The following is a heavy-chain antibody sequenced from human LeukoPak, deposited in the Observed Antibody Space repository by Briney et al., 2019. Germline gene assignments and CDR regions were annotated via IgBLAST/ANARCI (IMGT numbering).Heavy chain of an antibody. CDR1: GGSISSYY. D-gene: IGHD6-19*01. J-gene: IGHJ5*02. CDR2: IYYSGST. CDR3: ARVGFGSGWYNWFDP. Sequence: SETLSLTCTVSGGSISSYYWSWIRQPPGKGLEWIGYIYYSGSTNYNPSLKSRVTISVGTSKNQFSLKLSSVTAADTAVYYCARVGFGSGWYNWFDPWGQGTLVTVSS. V-gene: IGHV4-59*01.